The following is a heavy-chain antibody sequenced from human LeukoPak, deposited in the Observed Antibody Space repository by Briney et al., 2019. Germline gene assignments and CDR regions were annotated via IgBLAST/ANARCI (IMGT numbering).Heavy chain of an antibody. CDR2: INPNSGGT. CDR3: ASARITMVRGVIITRFDP. Sequence: ASVKVSCKASGYTFTGYYMHWVRQAPGQGLEWMGWINPNSGGTNYAQKFQGRVTMTRDTSISTAYMELSRLRSDDTAVYYCASARITMVRGVIITRFDPWGQGTPVTVSS. D-gene: IGHD3-10*01. V-gene: IGHV1-2*02. J-gene: IGHJ5*02. CDR1: GYTFTGYY.